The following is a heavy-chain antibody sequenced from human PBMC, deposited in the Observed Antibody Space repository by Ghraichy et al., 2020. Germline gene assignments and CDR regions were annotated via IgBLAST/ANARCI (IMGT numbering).Heavy chain of an antibody. CDR1: GFTFSDYA. CDR2: ISYSGGTT. Sequence: GGSLRLSCAASGFTFSDYAMNWVRQPPGKGLEWVSAISYSGGTTYYADSVKGRFTISRDNPRNTLYLQMNSLRVDDTAVYYCVKANGVTMVVEDFWGQGTLVTVSS. CDR3: VKANGVTMVVEDF. V-gene: IGHV3-23*01. J-gene: IGHJ4*02. D-gene: IGHD3-22*01.